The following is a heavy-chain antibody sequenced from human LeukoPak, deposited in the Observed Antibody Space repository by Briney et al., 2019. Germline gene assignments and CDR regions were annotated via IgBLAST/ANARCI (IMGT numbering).Heavy chain of an antibody. Sequence: GGSLRLSCAASGFTVSSNYMSWVRQAPGKGLERVSVSYSGGTTYYADSVKGRFTISRDNSKNMLYLQMNSLRAEDTAVYYCARDSTTVTTDYWGQGTLVTVSS. CDR2: SYSGGTT. J-gene: IGHJ4*02. D-gene: IGHD4-17*01. CDR3: ARDSTTVTTDY. V-gene: IGHV3-66*02. CDR1: GFTVSSNY.